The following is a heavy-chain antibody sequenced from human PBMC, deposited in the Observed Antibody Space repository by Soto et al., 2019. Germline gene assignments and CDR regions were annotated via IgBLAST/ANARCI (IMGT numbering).Heavy chain of an antibody. J-gene: IGHJ6*02. CDR3: ARDMFGYGDYDGIDV. D-gene: IGHD3-10*02. Sequence: QVQLQESGPGLVKPSETLSLTCTVSGGSVSSGSYYWSWIRQPPGKGLEWIGYIYYSGSTNYNPSLKRRVTISVDTSKNQFSLKLSSVTAADTAVYYCARDMFGYGDYDGIDVWGQGTTVTVSS. CDR2: IYYSGST. CDR1: GGSVSSGSYY. V-gene: IGHV4-61*01.